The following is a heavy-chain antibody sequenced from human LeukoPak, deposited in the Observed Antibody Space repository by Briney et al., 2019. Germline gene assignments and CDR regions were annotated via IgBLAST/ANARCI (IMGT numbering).Heavy chain of an antibody. D-gene: IGHD1-7*01. CDR2: ISGGGDIT. CDR1: GFNFANHA. Sequence: GGSLRLPCAASGFNFANHAMSWVRQTPGKGLEWVSAISGGGDITYYADSVKGRFTISRDNSKNTLYLQMNSLRAEDTAVYYCAKGTGTDFDYWGQGTLVTVSS. CDR3: AKGTGTDFDY. J-gene: IGHJ4*02. V-gene: IGHV3-23*01.